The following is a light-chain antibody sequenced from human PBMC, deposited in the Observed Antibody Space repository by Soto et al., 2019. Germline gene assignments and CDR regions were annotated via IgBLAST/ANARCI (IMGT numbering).Light chain of an antibody. Sequence: QSALTQPASVSGSPGQSITISCTGTSSDVGGYNYVSWYQQHPGKAPKLMIYEVSNRPSGVSNRFSGSKSGNTASLTISGIQAEEEADYYCSSYTSSSTLDVVFGGGTKVTVL. CDR2: EVS. CDR3: SSYTSSSTLDVV. J-gene: IGLJ2*01. V-gene: IGLV2-14*01. CDR1: SSDVGGYNY.